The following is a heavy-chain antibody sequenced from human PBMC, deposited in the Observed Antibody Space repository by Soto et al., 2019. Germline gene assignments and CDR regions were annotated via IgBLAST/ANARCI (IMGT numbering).Heavy chain of an antibody. CDR3: ARDPIAAAGSYYYYGMDV. CDR1: GGTFSSYA. D-gene: IGHD6-13*01. CDR2: IIPIFGTA. J-gene: IGHJ6*02. V-gene: IGHV1-69*06. Sequence: GASVKVSCKASGGTFSSYAIIWVLQAPGQGLEWMGGIIPIFGTANYAQKFQGRVTITADKSTSTAYMELSSLRSEDTAVYYCARDPIAAAGSYYYYGMDVWGQGTTVTVSS.